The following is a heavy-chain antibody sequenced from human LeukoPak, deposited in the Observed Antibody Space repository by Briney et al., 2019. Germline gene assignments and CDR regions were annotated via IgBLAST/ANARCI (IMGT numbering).Heavy chain of an antibody. CDR2: INGSGGRR. CDR3: AKAPIPYSSGWYGDY. J-gene: IGHJ4*02. CDR1: GCTFSSYA. V-gene: IGHV3-23*01. D-gene: IGHD6-19*01. Sequence: GWALTLSCAASGCTFSSYAMSWVRQAPGKGLDGVSAINGSGGRRDYPDSVKGRFTISRDNSKNTLYMQMNSLRAEDTAVYYCAKAPIPYSSGWYGDYWGQGTLVTVSS.